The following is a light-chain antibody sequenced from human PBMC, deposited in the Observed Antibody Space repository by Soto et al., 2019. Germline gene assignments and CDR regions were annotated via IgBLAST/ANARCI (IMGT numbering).Light chain of an antibody. CDR2: EVS. CDR1: SSDVGGYNY. CDR3: SSYTSISTHVV. Sequence: QSALTQPASVSGSPGQSITISCTGTSSDVGGYNYVSWYQQHPGKAPKLMIYEVSNRPSGVSNRFSGSKSGNMASLTISGLQAEDEADYYCSSYTSISTHVVFGGGTKLTVL. J-gene: IGLJ2*01. V-gene: IGLV2-14*01.